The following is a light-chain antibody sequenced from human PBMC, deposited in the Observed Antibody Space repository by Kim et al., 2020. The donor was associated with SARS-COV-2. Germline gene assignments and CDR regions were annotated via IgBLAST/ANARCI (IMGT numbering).Light chain of an antibody. Sequence: SASVGDTVTITCRASQNIGDWLAWYQQKPGKAPNLLIYKASTLQTGVPSRFSGSGSGTEFTLTTSSLQPDDFATYFCQQYDSYPYTFGQGTKLEI. V-gene: IGKV1-5*03. J-gene: IGKJ2*01. CDR2: KAS. CDR1: QNIGDW. CDR3: QQYDSYPYT.